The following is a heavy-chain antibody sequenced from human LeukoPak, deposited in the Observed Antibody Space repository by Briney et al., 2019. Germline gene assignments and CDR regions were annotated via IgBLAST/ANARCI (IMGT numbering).Heavy chain of an antibody. J-gene: IGHJ4*02. D-gene: IGHD6-19*01. CDR1: GGSISSYY. V-gene: IGHV4-59*01. CDR3: ARDRASGWYQGGFDY. CDR2: IYYSGST. Sequence: PSETLSLTCTVSGGSISSYYWNWIRQPPGKGLEWIGYIYYSGSTNYNPSLKSRVTILVDTSKNQFSLKLSSVTAADTAVYYCARDRASGWYQGGFDYWGQGTLVTVSS.